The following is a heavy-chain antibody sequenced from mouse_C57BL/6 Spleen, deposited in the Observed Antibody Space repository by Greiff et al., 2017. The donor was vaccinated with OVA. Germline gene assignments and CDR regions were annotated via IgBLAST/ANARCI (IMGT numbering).Heavy chain of an antibody. D-gene: IGHD1-1*01. V-gene: IGHV1-54*01. J-gene: IGHJ2*01. CDR2: INPGSGGT. CDR1: GYAFTNYL. CDR3: ARGGYGSSYGYFDY. Sequence: VQLQQSGAELVRPGTSVKVSCKASGYAFTNYLIEWVKQRPGQGLEWIGVINPGSGGTNYNEKFKGKATLTADKSSSTAYMQLSSLTSEDSAVYFCARGGYGSSYGYFDYWGQGTTRTVSS.